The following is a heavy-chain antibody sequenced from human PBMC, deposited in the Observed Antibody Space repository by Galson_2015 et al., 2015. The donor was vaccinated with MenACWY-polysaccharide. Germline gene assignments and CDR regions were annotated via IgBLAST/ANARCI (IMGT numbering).Heavy chain of an antibody. J-gene: IGHJ5*02. CDR3: ARERSSIAARVGWFDP. Sequence: SLRLSCAASGFTASSNYMSWVRQAPGKGLEWVSVIYSGGSTYYADSVKGRFTISRDNSKDTLYLQMNSLRAEDTAVYYCARERSSIAARVGWFDPWGQGTLVTVSS. CDR2: IYSGGST. D-gene: IGHD6-6*01. V-gene: IGHV3-53*01. CDR1: GFTASSNY.